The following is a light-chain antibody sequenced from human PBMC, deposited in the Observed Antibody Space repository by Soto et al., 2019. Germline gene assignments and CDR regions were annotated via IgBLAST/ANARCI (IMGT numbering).Light chain of an antibody. V-gene: IGKV3-15*01. CDR1: QSVSSN. CDR3: QQHNNWPPIT. CDR2: DAS. Sequence: EIVMTQSPATLSLSPGERATLSCRASQSVSSNLAWYQQKPGQAPRLLIYDASTRATGIPARFSGSGSGTAFTLTISSLQSEDFAVYYCQQHNNWPPITFGQGTQLEIK. J-gene: IGKJ5*01.